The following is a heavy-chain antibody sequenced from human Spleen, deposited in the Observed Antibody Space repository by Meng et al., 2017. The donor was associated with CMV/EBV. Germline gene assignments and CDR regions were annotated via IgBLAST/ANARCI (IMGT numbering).Heavy chain of an antibody. D-gene: IGHD6-13*01. V-gene: IGHV3-30-3*01. J-gene: IGHJ5*02. CDR2: MSYDGSSE. CDR3: ARDEEYDSSFFWFDP. CDR1: LFNFSSYA. Sequence: SLFNFSSYAMHWVHQAPGKGLGWMTVMSYDGSSECYADSVKGRFTISRDNSKSTLYLQMNSLRAEDTALYYCARDEEYDSSFFWFDPWGQGTLVTVSS.